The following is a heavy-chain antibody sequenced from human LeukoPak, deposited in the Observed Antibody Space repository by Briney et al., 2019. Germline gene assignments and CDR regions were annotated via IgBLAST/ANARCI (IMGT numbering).Heavy chain of an antibody. J-gene: IGHJ4*02. CDR2: ISYDENTK. D-gene: IGHD2-15*01. V-gene: IGHV3-30*18. CDR3: AKEYCGGGRCNDDFFDY. Sequence: PGRSLRLSCAASGFTFSSYGMHWVRQAPGKGLEWVAVISYDENTKYYADSVKGRFTISRDNSKNTLYLQMNSLRAEDTAVYYCAKEYCGGGRCNDDFFDYWGQGTLVTVSS. CDR1: GFTFSSYG.